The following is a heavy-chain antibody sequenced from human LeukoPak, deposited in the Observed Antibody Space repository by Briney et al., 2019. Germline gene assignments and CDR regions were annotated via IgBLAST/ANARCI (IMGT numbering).Heavy chain of an antibody. D-gene: IGHD2-15*01. CDR3: AREVPVDCSGGSCYSGEFDY. CDR1: GFTFSNYG. J-gene: IGHJ4*02. V-gene: IGHV3-30*02. CDR2: IRYDGSNK. Sequence: PGGSLRLSCAASGFTFSNYGMHWVRQAPGKGLEWVAFIRYDGSNKYYADSVKGRVTISRDNAKKSLYLQMNSLRAEDTAVYYCAREVPVDCSGGSCYSGEFDYWGQGTLVTVSS.